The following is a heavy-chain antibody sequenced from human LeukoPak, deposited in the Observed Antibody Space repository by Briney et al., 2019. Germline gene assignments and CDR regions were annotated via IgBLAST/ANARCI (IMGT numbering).Heavy chain of an antibody. Sequence: GGSLRLSCAASGFTFGSYWMSWVRQTPGKGLEWVANIKQDGGEKYYVDSEKGRFTISRENAENSLFLQMNSLRAEDTAVYYCARVPAADYYYYYHVDVWGKGTTVTVSS. J-gene: IGHJ6*03. D-gene: IGHD2-2*01. CDR3: ARVPAADYYYYYHVDV. CDR2: IKQDGGEK. V-gene: IGHV3-7*01. CDR1: GFTFGSYW.